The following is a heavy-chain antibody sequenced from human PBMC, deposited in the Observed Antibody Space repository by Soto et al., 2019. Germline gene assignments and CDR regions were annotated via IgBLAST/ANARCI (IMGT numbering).Heavy chain of an antibody. CDR2: IYYSGNT. CDR1: GGSISSGDYY. J-gene: IGHJ5*02. V-gene: IGHV4-30-4*01. D-gene: IGHD6-19*01. Sequence: SETLSLTCTVSGGSISSGDYYWSWIRQPPGRGLEYIGYIYYSGNTYYNPSLKGRLTISIDTSRNQFSLRLSSVTAADTAVYYCARRSGTRPNRFDPWGQGTLVTVSS. CDR3: ARRSGTRPNRFDP.